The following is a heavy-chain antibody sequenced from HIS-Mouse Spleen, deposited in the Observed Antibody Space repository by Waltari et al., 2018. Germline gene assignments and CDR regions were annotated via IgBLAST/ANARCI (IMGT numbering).Heavy chain of an antibody. D-gene: IGHD4-4*01. CDR3: ARGRATVTTNAFDI. CDR2: INHSGST. J-gene: IGHJ3*02. V-gene: IGHV4-34*01. Sequence: QVQLQQWGAGLLKPSETLSLTCAVYGGSFSGYYRTWIRQPPGKGLEWIGEINHSGSTNYNPSLKSRVTISVDTSKNQFSLKLSSVTAADTAVYYCARGRATVTTNAFDIWGQGTMVTVSS. CDR1: GGSFSGYY.